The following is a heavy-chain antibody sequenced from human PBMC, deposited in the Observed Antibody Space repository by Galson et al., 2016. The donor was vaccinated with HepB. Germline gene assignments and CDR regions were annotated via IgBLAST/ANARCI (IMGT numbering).Heavy chain of an antibody. V-gene: IGHV4-39*01. D-gene: IGHD6-19*01. J-gene: IGHJ4*02. Sequence: TLSLTCTVSGVSVSSSYYFWGWVRQPPGKGLEWIGLIHSSGTSHYDPSLNSRLTMSVETAKNQFSLRLSSVTAADTAVYYCARSSASRNGYFDSWGQGTLVTVSS. CDR3: ARSSASRNGYFDS. CDR1: GVSVSSSYYF. CDR2: IHSSGTS.